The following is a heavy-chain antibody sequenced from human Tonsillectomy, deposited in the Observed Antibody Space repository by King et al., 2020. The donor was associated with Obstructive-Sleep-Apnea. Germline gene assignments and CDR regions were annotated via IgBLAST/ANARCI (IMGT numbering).Heavy chain of an antibody. CDR3: VKDISPNYYDSSGYFDY. CDR1: GFTFDDYA. V-gene: IGHV3-9*01. CDR2: ITWNSGRI. Sequence: QLVQSGGGLVQPGRSLRLSCAASGFTFDDYAMNWVRQVPGKGLEWVAGITWNSGRIDYADYVKGRFTISRDNAKNSLYLQMTSLSTEDTALYYCVKDISPNYYDSSGYFDYWGQGTLVTVSS. D-gene: IGHD3-22*01. J-gene: IGHJ4*01.